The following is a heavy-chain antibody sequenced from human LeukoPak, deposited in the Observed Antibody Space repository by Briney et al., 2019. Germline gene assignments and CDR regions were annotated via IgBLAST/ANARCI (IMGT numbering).Heavy chain of an antibody. Sequence: GGSLRLSCAASGFTFSSSAMSWVRQAPGKGLEWVSAISNNGGYTYYADSVQGRFTISRDNSKSTLCLQMNSLRAEDTAVYYCSGGGYTFDYWGQGTLVTVSS. CDR1: GFTFSSSA. D-gene: IGHD1-1*01. J-gene: IGHJ4*02. V-gene: IGHV3-23*01. CDR2: ISNNGGYT. CDR3: SGGGYTFDY.